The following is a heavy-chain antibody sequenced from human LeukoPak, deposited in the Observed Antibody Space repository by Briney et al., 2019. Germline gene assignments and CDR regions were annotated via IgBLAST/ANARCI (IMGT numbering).Heavy chain of an antibody. J-gene: IGHJ3*02. CDR2: ISYDGSNK. CDR3: ARDWGITKHAFDI. CDR1: GFTFNSYG. D-gene: IGHD3-10*01. Sequence: PGRSLRLSCAASGFTFNSYGIHWVRQAPGKGLEWVAFISYDGSNKYYADSVKGRFTISRDNSKNTVYLQMNSLRDEDTAVYYCARDWGITKHAFDIWGQGTMVTVSS. V-gene: IGHV3-30*03.